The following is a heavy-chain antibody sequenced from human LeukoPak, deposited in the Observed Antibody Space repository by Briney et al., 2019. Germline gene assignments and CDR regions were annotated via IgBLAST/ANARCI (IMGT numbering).Heavy chain of an antibody. D-gene: IGHD5-18*01. CDR1: GGSISSYY. J-gene: IGHJ6*03. CDR2: IYYSWST. Sequence: SETLSLTCTVSGGSISSYYWSWIRQPPGKGLEWIGYIYYSWSTNYKSSLKSRVTISVDTSKNQFSLKLSSVTAADTAVYYCARTTEGGYTYDYFYYYYMDVWDKGTTVTISS. CDR3: ARTTEGGYTYDYFYYYYMDV. V-gene: IGHV4-59*01.